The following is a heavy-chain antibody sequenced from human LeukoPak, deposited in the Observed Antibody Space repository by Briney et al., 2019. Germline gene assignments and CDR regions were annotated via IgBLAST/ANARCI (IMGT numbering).Heavy chain of an antibody. CDR3: TRTSIRGYSYGSDS. CDR2: ISSNSNTI. J-gene: IGHJ4*02. Sequence: GGSLRLSCTASGFSLTDYYMSWIRQAQGKGLEWVSYISSNSNTIRYADSVRGRFTISRDNSRDSVFPQMNDLRVEDTAVYYCTRTSIRGYSYGSDSWGQGTRVTVSS. V-gene: IGHV3-11*04. CDR1: GFSLTDYY. D-gene: IGHD5-18*01.